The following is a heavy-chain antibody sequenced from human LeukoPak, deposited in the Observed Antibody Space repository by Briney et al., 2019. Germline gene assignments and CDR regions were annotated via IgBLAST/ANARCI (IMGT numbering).Heavy chain of an antibody. D-gene: IGHD3-22*01. J-gene: IGHJ2*01. Sequence: SETLSLTCTVSGGSISSYYWSWIRQPPGKGLEWIGYIYYSGSTNYNPSLKSRVTISVDTSKNQISLKLSSVTAADTAVYYCASRSYYDSSVYYTYGYSDLWARATRVIVP. CDR2: IYYSGST. CDR1: GGSISSYY. V-gene: IGHV4-59*08. CDR3: ASRSYYDSSVYYTYGYSDL.